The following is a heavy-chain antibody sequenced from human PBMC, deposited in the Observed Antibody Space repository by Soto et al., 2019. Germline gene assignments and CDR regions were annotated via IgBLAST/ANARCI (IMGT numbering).Heavy chain of an antibody. CDR1: GGPISSYY. D-gene: IGHD4-17*01. Sequence: PSETLSLTCTVSGGPISSYYWSWIRQPPGKGLEWIGYIYYSGGTTYNPSLKSRVTISVDTSKNQFSLKLNSVTAADTAVYYCARDNGDYGGDAFDIWGQGTMVTVSS. J-gene: IGHJ3*02. V-gene: IGHV4-59*01. CDR3: ARDNGDYGGDAFDI. CDR2: IYYSGGT.